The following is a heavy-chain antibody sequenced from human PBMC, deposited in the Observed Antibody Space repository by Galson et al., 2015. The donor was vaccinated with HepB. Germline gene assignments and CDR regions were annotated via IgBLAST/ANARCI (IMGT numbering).Heavy chain of an antibody. J-gene: IGHJ4*02. CDR2: IYTSGST. Sequence: TLSLTCTVSGGSISSGSYYWSWIRQPAGKGLEWIGRIYTSGSTSYNPSLKSRVTMSVDTSKNQFSLKLSSVTAADTAVYYCARGSGTLFDYWGQGTLVTVSS. CDR1: GGSISSGSYY. D-gene: IGHD3-10*01. CDR3: ARGSGTLFDY. V-gene: IGHV4-61*02.